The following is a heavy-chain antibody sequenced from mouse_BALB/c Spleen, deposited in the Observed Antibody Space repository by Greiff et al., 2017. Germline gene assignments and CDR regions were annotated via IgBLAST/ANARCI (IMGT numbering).Heavy chain of an antibody. CDR1: GFTFSSFG. V-gene: IGHV5-17*02. D-gene: IGHD1-1*01. CDR3: ARPNYYGREGMDY. CDR2: ISSGSSTI. J-gene: IGHJ4*01. Sequence: EVKLVESGGGLVQPGGSRKLSCAASGFTFSSFGMHWVRQAPEKGLEWVAYISSGSSTIYYADTVKGRFTISRDNPKNTLFLQMSSLKSEDTAMYYCARPNYYGREGMDYWGQGTSVTVSS.